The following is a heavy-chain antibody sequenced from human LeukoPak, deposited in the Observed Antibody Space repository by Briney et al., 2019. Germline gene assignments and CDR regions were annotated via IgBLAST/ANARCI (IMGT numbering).Heavy chain of an antibody. CDR3: ARDRVRGNSNPFFDY. Sequence: PSETLSLTCTVSGGSVSSGTYYWSWIRQPPGRGLEWIGYIYYSGSTNYNPSLKSRVTISVDTSKNQFSLKLSSVTAADTAVYYCARDRVRGNSNPFFDYWGQGTLVTVSS. CDR1: GGSVSSGTYY. D-gene: IGHD4-11*01. V-gene: IGHV4-61*01. J-gene: IGHJ4*02. CDR2: IYYSGST.